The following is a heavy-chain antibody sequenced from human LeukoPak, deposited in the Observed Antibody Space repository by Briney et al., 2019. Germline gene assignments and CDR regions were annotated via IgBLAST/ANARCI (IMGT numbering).Heavy chain of an antibody. D-gene: IGHD6-19*01. V-gene: IGHV1-8*01. Sequence: ASVKVSCKASGYTFTSYDINWVRQATGQGLEWMGWMNPNSGNTGYAQKFQGRVTMTRNTSISTAYMELSSLRSEDTAVYYCARGPYSSGWYGYYYYYYGMDVWGQGTTVTVSS. CDR3: ARGPYSSGWYGYYYYYYGMDV. J-gene: IGHJ6*02. CDR2: MNPNSGNT. CDR1: GYTFTSYD.